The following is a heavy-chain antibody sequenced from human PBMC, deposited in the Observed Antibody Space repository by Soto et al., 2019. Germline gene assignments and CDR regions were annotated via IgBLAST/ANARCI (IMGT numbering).Heavy chain of an antibody. CDR2: ITSGGGDT. J-gene: IGHJ4*02. Sequence: PGGSLRLSCEASGFTFSNYAMSWVRQVPGKGLEWVSGITSGGGDTYYVDSVKGRFTISRDNSKNTLYLQMNSLRAEDTAVYYCAKEVEPTGLPDFDSLGQEIQLTVSS. V-gene: IGHV3-23*01. CDR3: AKEVEPTGLPDFDS. CDR1: GFTFSNYA. D-gene: IGHD1-1*01.